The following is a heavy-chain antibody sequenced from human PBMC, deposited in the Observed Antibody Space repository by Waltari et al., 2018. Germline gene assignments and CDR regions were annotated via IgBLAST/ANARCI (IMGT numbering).Heavy chain of an antibody. CDR3: AKSYGSGSDYVFDI. J-gene: IGHJ3*02. Sequence: QVQLVESGGGVVQPGRSLRLSCAASGSTFSSYGMHWVRQAPGKGLEWVAVISSDGSNKYYADSVKGRFTISRDKSKNTLYLQMNSLRAEDTAVYYCAKSYGSGSDYVFDIWGQGTMGTVSS. CDR2: ISSDGSNK. V-gene: IGHV3-30*18. CDR1: GSTFSSYG. D-gene: IGHD3-10*01.